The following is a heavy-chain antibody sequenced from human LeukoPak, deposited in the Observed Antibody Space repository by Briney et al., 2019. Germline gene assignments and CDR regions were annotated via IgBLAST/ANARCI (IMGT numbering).Heavy chain of an antibody. V-gene: IGHV3-11*04. CDR3: ARDGSPLRFYEMDV. Sequence: GGSLRLSCAASGFTFSDYHMTWIRQAPGKGLEWISYISNTGRTTYYADSVKGRFTISRDDAKNSLFLEMNSLRAEDMAVYYCARDGSPLRFYEMDVWAKGPRSSSPQ. CDR1: GFTFSDYH. J-gene: IGHJ6*04. CDR2: ISNTGRTT. D-gene: IGHD2-2*03.